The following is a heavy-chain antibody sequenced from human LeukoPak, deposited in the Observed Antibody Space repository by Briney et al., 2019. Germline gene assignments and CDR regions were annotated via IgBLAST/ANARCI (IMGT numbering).Heavy chain of an antibody. Sequence: SVKVSCKASGGTFSSYAISWVRQAPGQGLEWMGRIIPIFGIANYAQKFQGRVTITADKSTSTAYMELSSLRSEDTAVYYCARDLSGGSWSYNWFDPWGQGTLVTVSS. D-gene: IGHD3-10*01. CDR1: GGTFSSYA. CDR3: ARDLSGGSWSYNWFDP. V-gene: IGHV1-69*04. J-gene: IGHJ5*02. CDR2: IIPIFGIA.